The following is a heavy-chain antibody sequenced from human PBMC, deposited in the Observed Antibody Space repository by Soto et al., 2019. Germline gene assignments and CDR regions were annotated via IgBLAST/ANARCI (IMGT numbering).Heavy chain of an antibody. CDR1: SGSISSSNW. CDR2: IYHSGST. D-gene: IGHD4-17*01. V-gene: IGHV4-4*02. Sequence: QVQLQESGPGLVKPSGTLSLTCAVSSGSISSSNWWSWVRQPPGKGLEWIGEIYHSGSTNYNPSLKSRVTIAVDKSKNQFSLKLSSVTAADTAVYYCAREGAPRDYGDYVLYYWGQGTLVTVSS. CDR3: AREGAPRDYGDYVLYY. J-gene: IGHJ4*02.